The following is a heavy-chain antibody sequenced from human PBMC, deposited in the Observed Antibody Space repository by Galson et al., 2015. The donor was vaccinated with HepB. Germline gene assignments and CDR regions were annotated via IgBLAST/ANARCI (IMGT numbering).Heavy chain of an antibody. V-gene: IGHV3-23*01. D-gene: IGHD5-18*01. Sequence: SLTLSCAASGFAFDTHAMSWVRQAPGRGLEWISGISGNGDSTFYADSVKGRFTVSRDNSNNMLYLQMNSLRAEDAGLYFCAKGYGLFESWGQGILVTVSS. CDR3: AKGYGLFES. J-gene: IGHJ5*01. CDR1: GFAFDTHA. CDR2: ISGNGDST.